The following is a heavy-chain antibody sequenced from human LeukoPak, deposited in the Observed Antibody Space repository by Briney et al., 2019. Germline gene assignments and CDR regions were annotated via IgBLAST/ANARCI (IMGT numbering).Heavy chain of an antibody. V-gene: IGHV3-7*03. D-gene: IGHD1-1*01. CDR1: GFTFSNFW. CDR2: IKVDGSEK. J-gene: IGHJ4*02. Sequence: GGSLGLSCEASGFTFSNFWMSWVRQAPGKGLEWVANIKVDGSEKYYVDSVKGRFTISRDNAENSLYLQMNSLRAEDTAVYYCARKTGTTGEAFDYWGQGTQVTVSS. CDR3: ARKTGTTGEAFDY.